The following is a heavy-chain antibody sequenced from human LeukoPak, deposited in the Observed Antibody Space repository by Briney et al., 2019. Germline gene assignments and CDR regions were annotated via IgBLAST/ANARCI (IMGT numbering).Heavy chain of an antibody. CDR1: GYAFSSYG. V-gene: IGHV1-18*01. D-gene: IGHD3-10*01. J-gene: IGHJ4*02. Sequence: ASVKVSCKASGYAFSSYGLIWVRQAPGQGLEWMGWISAYNGNTNYAQKFQGRVTITADESTSTAYMELSSLRSEDTAVYYCARGSSNLLWFGEFPHFDYWGQGTLVTVSS. CDR3: ARGSSNLLWFGEFPHFDY. CDR2: ISAYNGNT.